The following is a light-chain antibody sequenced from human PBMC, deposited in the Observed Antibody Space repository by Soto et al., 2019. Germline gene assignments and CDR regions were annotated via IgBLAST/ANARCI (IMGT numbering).Light chain of an antibody. CDR3: QKYDSFPWS. J-gene: IGKJ1*01. V-gene: IGKV1-27*01. CDR1: QGIGNN. CDR2: TAS. Sequence: DIQMTQSPSSLSASVGDRVTITCRASQGIGNNLAWYQQKPGKAPKVLIYTASTLHSGVPSRFSGSGSGTDFTLTINSLQPEDVATYFCQKYDSFPWSFGQGTRVEI.